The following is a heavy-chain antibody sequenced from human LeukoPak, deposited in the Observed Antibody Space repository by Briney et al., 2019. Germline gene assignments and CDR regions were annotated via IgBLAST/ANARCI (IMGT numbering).Heavy chain of an antibody. D-gene: IGHD3-16*02. CDR2: INPNSGST. CDR3: AREGTSMIGGVITHFVY. V-gene: IGHV1-2*02. Sequence: GASVKVSCKASGYTFTGYYMHWVRQAPGQGLEWMSCINPNSGSTNYAQNVQGRVTMTRDTSISTAYMELSRLRSDDTAVYYCAREGTSMIGGVITHFVYWGQGTLVTVSS. CDR1: GYTFTGYY. J-gene: IGHJ4*02.